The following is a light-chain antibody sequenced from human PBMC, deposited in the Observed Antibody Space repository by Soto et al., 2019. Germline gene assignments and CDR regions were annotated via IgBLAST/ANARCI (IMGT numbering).Light chain of an antibody. CDR3: QSYDDSLSVHYV. J-gene: IGLJ1*01. V-gene: IGLV1-40*01. Sequence: QSVLTQPPSVSGAPGDRVTISCTGSSSNIGSTYDVQWYQQLPGTAPKLLIHGNTDRPSGVPDRFSGSKSGTSASLAITGLQADDEADYYCQSYDDSLSVHYVFGTGTKVTVL. CDR1: SSNIGSTYD. CDR2: GNT.